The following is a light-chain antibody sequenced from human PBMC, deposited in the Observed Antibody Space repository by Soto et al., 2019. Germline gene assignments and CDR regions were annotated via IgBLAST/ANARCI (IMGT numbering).Light chain of an antibody. CDR3: QQANSFPRT. V-gene: IGKV1-12*01. CDR1: QGISSW. J-gene: IGKJ2*02. Sequence: DLQMPQSPSSVSASVGHRVTITCRASQGISSWLAWYQQQPRKAPMLLIYAASSFQSGLPSRFRGSGSGTDLTLPLRSLQPEDFETYYGQQANSFPRTFGQGTKLEIK. CDR2: AAS.